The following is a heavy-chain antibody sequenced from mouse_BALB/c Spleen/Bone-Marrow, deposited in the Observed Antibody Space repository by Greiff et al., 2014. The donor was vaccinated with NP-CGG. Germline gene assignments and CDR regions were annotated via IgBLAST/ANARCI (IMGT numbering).Heavy chain of an antibody. CDR1: GFTFSSYG. CDR2: ISGGGSYT. CDR3: ARHAYYDQTEVSFVY. Sequence: EVKLVESGGNLVKSGGSLKLSCAASGFTFSSYGMSWVRQTPEKRLEWVATISGGGSYTFYPDSVKGRFTISRDNAKNNLYPQLSSLRSEDTTLYYCARHAYYDQTEVSFVYWGQGTLVTVSA. V-gene: IGHV5-9-2*01. D-gene: IGHD2-4*01. J-gene: IGHJ3*01.